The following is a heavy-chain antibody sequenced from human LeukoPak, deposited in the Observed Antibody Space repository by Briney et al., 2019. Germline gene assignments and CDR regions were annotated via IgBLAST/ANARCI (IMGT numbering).Heavy chain of an antibody. CDR2: INPNSGGT. CDR1: GYTFTGYY. Sequence: ASVKVSCKASGYTFTGYYMHWVRPAPGQGLEWMGWINPNSGGTNYAQKFQGRVTMTRDTTISTAYMELSRLRSDDTAAYYSARDLGWTRPRQPWFDPWGREPWSPSPQ. V-gene: IGHV1-2*02. CDR3: ARDLGWTRPRQPWFDP. D-gene: IGHD1-1*01. J-gene: IGHJ5*02.